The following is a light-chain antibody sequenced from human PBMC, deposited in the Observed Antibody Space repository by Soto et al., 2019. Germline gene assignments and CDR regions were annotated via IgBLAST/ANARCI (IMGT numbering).Light chain of an antibody. CDR2: AAS. Sequence: ACQRTPSQSSLSWSVVDIVPINVLASQDIGNDLGWYQQKPGKAPKIMVYAASSLQSGVPSRFSGSGSGTDFTLTISSLQPEDFATYYCIKDYIYPWKCGKGTKVDIK. V-gene: IGKV1-6*01. CDR1: QDIGND. J-gene: IGKJ1*01. CDR3: IKDYIYPWK.